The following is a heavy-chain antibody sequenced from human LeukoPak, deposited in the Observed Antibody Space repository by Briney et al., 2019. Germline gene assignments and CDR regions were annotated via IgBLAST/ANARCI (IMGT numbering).Heavy chain of an antibody. D-gene: IGHD2/OR15-2a*01. CDR2: FYSGGST. CDR1: GFTGSSNY. CDR3: ARLSPSVGIDY. Sequence: GGSLRLSCAASGFTGSSNYMSWVRQAPGKGLEWVSGFYSGGSTSYADSVKGRFTISRDNAKNTLYLQMSSLRAEDTAVYYCARLSPSVGIDYWGQGTLVTVSS. V-gene: IGHV3-53*01. J-gene: IGHJ4*02.